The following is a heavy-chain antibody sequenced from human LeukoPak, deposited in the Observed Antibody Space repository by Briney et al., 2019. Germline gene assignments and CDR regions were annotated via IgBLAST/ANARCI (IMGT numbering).Heavy chain of an antibody. D-gene: IGHD3-22*01. V-gene: IGHV1-46*01. J-gene: IGHJ4*02. CDR3: AREGNDSSGFDY. CDR2: INPSGGST. Sequence: ASVKVSCKASGYTFTSYDINWVRQAPGQGLEWMGIINPSGGSTSYAQKFQGRVTMTRDMSTSTVYMELSGLRSEDTAVYYCAREGNDSSGFDYWGQGTLVTVSS. CDR1: GYTFTSYD.